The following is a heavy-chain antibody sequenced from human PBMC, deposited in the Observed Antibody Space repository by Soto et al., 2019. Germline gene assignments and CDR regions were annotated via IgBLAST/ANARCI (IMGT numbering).Heavy chain of an antibody. Sequence: GGSLRLSCAASGFTFSTYAMSWVRQAPGKELDWVSTISGSGADTYYADSVKGRFTISRDNSKNTLYLQMNSLRAEDTAIYYCAKTMYCSGTFCSNFDYWGQGTLVTVSS. CDR1: GFTFSTYA. CDR3: AKTMYCSGTFCSNFDY. CDR2: ISGSGADT. D-gene: IGHD2-2*01. V-gene: IGHV3-23*01. J-gene: IGHJ4*02.